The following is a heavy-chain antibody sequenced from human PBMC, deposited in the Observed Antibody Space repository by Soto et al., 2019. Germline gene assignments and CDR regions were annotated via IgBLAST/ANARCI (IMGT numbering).Heavy chain of an antibody. Sequence: SETLSLTCTVSGGSISSYYWSWIRQPPGKGLEWIGYIYYSGSTNYNPSLKSRVTISVDTSKNQFSLKLSSVTAADTAVYYCARFGVDAFDIWGQGSMVTVSS. CDR1: GGSISSYY. CDR3: ARFGVDAFDI. CDR2: IYYSGST. V-gene: IGHV4-59*01. J-gene: IGHJ3*02. D-gene: IGHD3-10*01.